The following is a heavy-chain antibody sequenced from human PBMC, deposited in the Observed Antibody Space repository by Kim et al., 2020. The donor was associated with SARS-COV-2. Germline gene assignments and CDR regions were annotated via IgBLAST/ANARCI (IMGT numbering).Heavy chain of an antibody. CDR3: AKASPGYFDY. J-gene: IGHJ4*02. Sequence: GGSLRLSCAASGFTFDDYAMHWVRQAPGKGLEWVSGISWNSGSIGYADSVKGRFTISRDNAKNSLYLQMNSLRAEDTALYYCAKASPGYFDYWGQGTLVTVSS. CDR1: GFTFDDYA. CDR2: ISWNSGSI. V-gene: IGHV3-9*01.